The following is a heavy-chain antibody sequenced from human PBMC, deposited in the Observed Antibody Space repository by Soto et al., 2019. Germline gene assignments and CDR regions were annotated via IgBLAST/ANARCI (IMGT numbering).Heavy chain of an antibody. CDR3: ARDIVVVVAGTMDV. D-gene: IGHD2-15*01. J-gene: IGHJ6*02. V-gene: IGHV3-7*04. Sequence: GRFTISRDNAKNSLYLQMNSLRSEDTAVYYCARDIVVVVAGTMDVWGQGTTVTVSS.